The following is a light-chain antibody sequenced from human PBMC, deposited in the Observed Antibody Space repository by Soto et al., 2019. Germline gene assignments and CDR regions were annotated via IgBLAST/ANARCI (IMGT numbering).Light chain of an antibody. CDR2: DVS. CDR3: SSHTSSNRLLV. V-gene: IGLV2-14*01. Sequence: QSALTQPASVSGSPGQSITISCTGTSSDVGGYNYVSWYQQHPGKAPKLMIYDVSNRPSGVSNRFSGSKSGHTASLTISGLHAEDDADYFCSSHTSSNRLLVFGGGTNVTVL. CDR1: SSDVGGYNY. J-gene: IGLJ2*01.